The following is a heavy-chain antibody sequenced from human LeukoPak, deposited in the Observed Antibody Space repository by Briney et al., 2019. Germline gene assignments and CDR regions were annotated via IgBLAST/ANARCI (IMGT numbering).Heavy chain of an antibody. CDR1: GFTFSSYW. Sequence: PGGSLRLSCAASGFTFSSYWMHWVRQAPGKGLVWVSRINSDGSRTSYADSVKGRFTISRDNAKNTLYLQMNSLRAEDTAVYYCAKDGGYCSSTSCYAGYYFDYWGQGTLVTVSS. CDR2: INSDGSRT. D-gene: IGHD2-2*01. J-gene: IGHJ4*02. V-gene: IGHV3-74*01. CDR3: AKDGGYCSSTSCYAGYYFDY.